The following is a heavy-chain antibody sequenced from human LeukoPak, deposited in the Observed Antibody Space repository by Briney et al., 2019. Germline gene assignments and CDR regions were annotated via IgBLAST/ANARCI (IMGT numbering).Heavy chain of an antibody. CDR3: ARGLTYYYDSSGYYKAPRAEKKDAFDI. Sequence: GASVKVSCKASGYTFTSYDINWVRQATGQGLEWMGWMNPNSGNTGYAQKFRGRVTITRNTSISTAYMELSSLRSEDTAVYYCARGLTYYYDSSGYYKAPRAEKKDAFDIWGQGTMVTVSS. D-gene: IGHD3-22*01. V-gene: IGHV1-8*03. J-gene: IGHJ3*02. CDR1: GYTFTSYD. CDR2: MNPNSGNT.